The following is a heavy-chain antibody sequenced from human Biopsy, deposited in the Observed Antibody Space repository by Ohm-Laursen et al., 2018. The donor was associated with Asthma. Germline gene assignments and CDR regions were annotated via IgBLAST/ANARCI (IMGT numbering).Heavy chain of an antibody. J-gene: IGHJ4*01. D-gene: IGHD4-11*01. CDR3: AKRRGYSDFNDFDY. V-gene: IGHV3-30*18. CDR2: ISHDGQTQ. Sequence: SLRLSCTASGFTFSRYAIHWVRQAPGKGLEWVAVISHDGQTQHYAESVKGRFALSRDNSQNTLYLQMISLRTDDTAVYYCAKRRGYSDFNDFDYWGHGTLATVSS. CDR1: GFTFSRYA.